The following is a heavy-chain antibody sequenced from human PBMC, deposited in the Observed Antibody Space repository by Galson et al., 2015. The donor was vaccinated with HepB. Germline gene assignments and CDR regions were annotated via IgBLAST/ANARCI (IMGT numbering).Heavy chain of an antibody. J-gene: IGHJ4*02. CDR3: ARDGASSTRGHLGY. D-gene: IGHD2-2*01. V-gene: IGHV3-53*01. CDR1: GFIVSNNY. Sequence: SLRLSCAASGFIVSNNYMTWGRQAPGKGLEWVSVIYSGGAAHYADSGRGRFTISRDNSKNTLYLQMNSLRAEDTAVYYCARDGASSTRGHLGYWGPGTLVPVSS. CDR2: IYSGGAA.